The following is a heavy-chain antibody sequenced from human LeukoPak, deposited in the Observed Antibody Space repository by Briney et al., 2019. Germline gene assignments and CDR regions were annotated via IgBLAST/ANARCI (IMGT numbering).Heavy chain of an antibody. CDR3: ARGTCSNGVCYRYGEGFHY. D-gene: IGHD2-8*01. CDR2: IHYSGST. CDR1: GGSISSYY. V-gene: IGHV4-59*01. Sequence: SETLSLTCTVSGGSISSYYWSWIRQPPGKGLEWIGYIHYSGSTNYNPSLKGRVTISVDTSKNEFSLKLSSVTAADTAVYYCARGTCSNGVCYRYGEGFHYWGQGTLVTVSS. J-gene: IGHJ4*02.